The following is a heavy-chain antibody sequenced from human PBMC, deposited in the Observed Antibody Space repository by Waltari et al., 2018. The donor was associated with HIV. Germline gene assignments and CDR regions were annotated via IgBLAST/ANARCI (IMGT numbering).Heavy chain of an antibody. CDR3: ARDRGSFASFFYGLDV. J-gene: IGHJ6*02. CDR2: ISYDGSNK. Sequence: QAQLVESGGGVVQPGRSLRLSCSASGFLFSSYAIPWVRQAPGKGLEWVAVISYDGSNKVYADSVKGRFTISRDISENTLFLQMDSLRAEDTAVYYCARDRGSFASFFYGLDVWGQGTTVTVSS. V-gene: IGHV3-30*16. CDR1: GFLFSSYA. D-gene: IGHD3-10*01.